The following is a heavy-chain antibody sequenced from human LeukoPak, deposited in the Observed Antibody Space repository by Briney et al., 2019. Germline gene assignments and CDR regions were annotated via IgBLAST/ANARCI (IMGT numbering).Heavy chain of an antibody. V-gene: IGHV4-59*01. CDR3: AREGGSGRIDGGRHNYYYHGMDV. CDR2: IYYSGST. Sequence: PSETLSLTCTVSGGSISSYYWSWIRQPPGKGLEWIGYIYYSGSTNYNPSLKSRVTISVDTSKNQFSLKLSSVTAADTAVYYCAREGGSGRIDGGRHNYYYHGMDVWGQGTTVTVSS. CDR1: GGSISSYY. D-gene: IGHD3-10*01. J-gene: IGHJ6*02.